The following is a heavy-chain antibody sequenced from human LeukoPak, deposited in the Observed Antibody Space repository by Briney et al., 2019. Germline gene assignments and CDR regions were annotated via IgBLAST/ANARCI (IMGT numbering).Heavy chain of an antibody. Sequence: GGSLRLSCAASGFTFSDYAMYWVRQAPGKGLEWVSSIEASGGATYYADSVKGRFTIYRDNSKNTFYLQMNSLRAEDTAVYYCAKGSGSGWYGWFAPWGQGTLVTVSS. D-gene: IGHD6-19*01. J-gene: IGHJ5*02. CDR2: IEASGGAT. CDR3: AKGSGSGWYGWFAP. V-gene: IGHV3-23*01. CDR1: GFTFSDYA.